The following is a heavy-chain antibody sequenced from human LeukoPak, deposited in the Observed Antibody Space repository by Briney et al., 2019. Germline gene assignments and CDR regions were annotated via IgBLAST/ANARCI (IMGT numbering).Heavy chain of an antibody. CDR3: ATDHSMANTAWWFDP. CDR1: GGTFSSYA. J-gene: IGHJ5*02. D-gene: IGHD5-24*01. V-gene: IGHV1-46*01. CDR2: INPSGTGT. Sequence: ASVKVSCKTSGGTFSSYAISWVRQAPGQGLEWMGVINPSGTGTSYAQKFQGRITMSRDTSTSTVYMELRSLRSEDTAFYYCATDHSMANTAWWFDPWGQGTLVTVSS.